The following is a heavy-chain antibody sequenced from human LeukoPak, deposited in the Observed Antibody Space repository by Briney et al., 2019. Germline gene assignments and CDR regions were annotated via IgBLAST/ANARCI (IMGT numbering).Heavy chain of an antibody. V-gene: IGHV3-30-3*01. CDR2: LTYDGGNK. D-gene: IGHD3-22*01. Sequence: GGSLRLSCAASGFAFRTYAMHWVRQAPGKELEWVALLTYDGGNKFNADSVKGRFTISRDNSKKTMFLQMNSLRAEDTAVYYCAREERSSSYYYLDQWGQGTLVSVSS. J-gene: IGHJ4*02. CDR3: AREERSSSYYYLDQ. CDR1: GFAFRTYA.